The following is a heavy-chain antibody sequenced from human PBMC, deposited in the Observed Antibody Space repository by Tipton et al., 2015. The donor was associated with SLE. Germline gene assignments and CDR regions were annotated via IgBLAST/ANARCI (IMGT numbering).Heavy chain of an antibody. V-gene: IGHV3-30*02. CDR2: IRYDGSNK. CDR3: ARGWDATRDFDY. D-gene: IGHD1-26*01. Sequence: SLRLSCAASGFTFSNYGMHWVRQAPGKGLEWVAFIRYDGSNKDYADSVKGRFTISRDNSKNTLYLQMNSLRAEDTAVYYCARGWDATRDFDYWGQGTLVTVSS. CDR1: GFTFSNYG. J-gene: IGHJ4*02.